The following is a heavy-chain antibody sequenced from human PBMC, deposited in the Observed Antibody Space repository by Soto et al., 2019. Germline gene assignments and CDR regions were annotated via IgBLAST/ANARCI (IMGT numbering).Heavy chain of an antibody. Sequence: QVQLVESGGGVVQPGRSLRLSCAASGFTFSGYGMHWVRQAPGKGLEWVAVIWYDGSNKYYADSVKGRFTISRDNSKNTLYLQMNSLRAEDTAVYYCARGGALYDFGTWYFDLWGRGTLVTVSS. J-gene: IGHJ2*01. CDR1: GFTFSGYG. D-gene: IGHD3-3*01. CDR2: IWYDGSNK. CDR3: ARGGALYDFGTWYFDL. V-gene: IGHV3-33*01.